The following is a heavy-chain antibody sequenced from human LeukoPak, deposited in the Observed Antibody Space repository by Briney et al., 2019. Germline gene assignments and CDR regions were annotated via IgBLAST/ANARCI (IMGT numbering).Heavy chain of an antibody. V-gene: IGHV3-74*01. J-gene: IGHJ4*02. Sequence: GGSLRLSCAASGFTFSSSWMHWVRQVPGEGLVWVSRISGDGTTATYADSVKGRFTISRDNAKNTLYLQMNSLRAEDRAVYYCARGGSPFYWGQGSLVTVSS. CDR2: ISGDGTTA. CDR1: GFTFSSSW. D-gene: IGHD3-10*01. CDR3: ARGGSPFY.